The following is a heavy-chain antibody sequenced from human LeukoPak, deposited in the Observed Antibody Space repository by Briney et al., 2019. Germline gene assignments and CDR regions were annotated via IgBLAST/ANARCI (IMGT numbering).Heavy chain of an antibody. V-gene: IGHV3-23*01. CDR2: ISGSGGST. D-gene: IGHD3-22*01. J-gene: IGHJ4*02. Sequence: PGGSLRLSCAASGFTFSSYAMGWVRQAPGKGLEWVSAISGSGGSTYYADSVKGRFTISRDNSKNTLYLQMNSLRAEDTAVYYCAKDLYDSSGYYYQGCFDYWGQGTLVTVSS. CDR1: GFTFSSYA. CDR3: AKDLYDSSGYYYQGCFDY.